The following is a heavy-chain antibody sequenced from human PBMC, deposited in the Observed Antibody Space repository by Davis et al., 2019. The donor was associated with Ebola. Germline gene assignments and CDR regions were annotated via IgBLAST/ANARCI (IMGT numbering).Heavy chain of an antibody. CDR2: IYYSGRA. J-gene: IGHJ4*02. D-gene: IGHD6-6*01. CDR3: ARHLARGLVPYFDS. CDR1: GGSISNDH. V-gene: IGHV4-59*08. Sequence: PSETLSLTCTVSGGSISNDHWSWIRQPPGKGLEWIGYIYYSGRADYNPSLKSRVTISVDTSKNQFSLKLSSVTAADTAVYYCARHLARGLVPYFDSWGQGTLVTVSS.